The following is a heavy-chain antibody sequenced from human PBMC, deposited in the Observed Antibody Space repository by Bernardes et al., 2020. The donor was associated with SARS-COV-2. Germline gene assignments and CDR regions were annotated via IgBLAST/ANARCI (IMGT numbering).Heavy chain of an antibody. J-gene: IGHJ4*02. D-gene: IGHD2-21*01. CDR2: IFSSGTT. Sequence: SETLSLTCTVSGDSVSSGTYYWGWIRQPPGKGPEWIGSIFSSGTTYYNPSLKSRVTISVDTTKNQFSLNLSSVTAADTAFYYCARSPYVPSCTIPNCPHPFYYWGQGTLVTVSS. CDR1: GDSVSSGTYY. CDR3: ARSPYVPSCTIPNCPHPFYY. V-gene: IGHV4-39*01.